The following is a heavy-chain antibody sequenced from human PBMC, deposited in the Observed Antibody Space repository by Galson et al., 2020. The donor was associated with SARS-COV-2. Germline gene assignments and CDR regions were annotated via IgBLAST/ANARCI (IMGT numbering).Heavy chain of an antibody. CDR3: AKDYDLGSYGVMDV. CDR2: ISRDGGTT. D-gene: IGHD1-26*01. CDR1: EFRFDDHA. V-gene: IGHV3-43D*04. Sequence: GESLKISCAASEFRFDDHAMHWVRQAPGQALEWVSFISRDGGTTYYADSVKGRFTISRDNSKNSLYLQMNSLRVEDTALYYCAKDYDLGSYGVMDVWGQGTTVTVSS. J-gene: IGHJ6*02.